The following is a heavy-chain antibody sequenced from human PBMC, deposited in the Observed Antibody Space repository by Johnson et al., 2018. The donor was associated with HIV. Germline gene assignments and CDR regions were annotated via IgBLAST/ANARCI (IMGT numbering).Heavy chain of an antibody. Sequence: QVQLVESGGGVVQPGRSLRLSCVASGFTFSTYGMHWVRQAPGKGLEWVSVIYSGGSTYYADSVKGRFTISRDNPKNTLFLQMNSLRAEDTAVYYCARDPNMSKTLWFREADAFDIWGQGTMVTVSS. CDR2: IYSGGST. D-gene: IGHD3-10*01. J-gene: IGHJ3*02. V-gene: IGHV3-NL1*01. CDR3: ARDPNMSKTLWFREADAFDI. CDR1: GFTFSTYG.